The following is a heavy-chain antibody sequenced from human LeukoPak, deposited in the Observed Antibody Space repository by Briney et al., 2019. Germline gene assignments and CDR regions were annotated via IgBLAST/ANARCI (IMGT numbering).Heavy chain of an antibody. CDR1: GFTFSAYA. Sequence: PGGSLRLSCSASGFTFSAYAMYWVRQAPGKGLEYVSGISNNGGSSFYADSVKGRFTISRDNSKNTLYLQMNSLRAEDTAVYYCAREVVITPYYYYGMDVWGQGTTVTVSS. D-gene: IGHD3-22*01. V-gene: IGHV3-64*04. CDR3: AREVVITPYYYYGMDV. J-gene: IGHJ6*02. CDR2: ISNNGGSS.